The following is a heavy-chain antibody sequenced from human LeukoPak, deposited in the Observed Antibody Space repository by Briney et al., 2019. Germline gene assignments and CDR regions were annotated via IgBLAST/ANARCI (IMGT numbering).Heavy chain of an antibody. CDR3: ARQSGGSGYDYSSY. CDR2: IYPGSSDT. CDR1: GYSFTNYW. D-gene: IGHD5-12*01. J-gene: IGHJ4*02. Sequence: RRGESLKISCKGSGYSFTNYWIGWVRQMPGEGLEWMGVIYPGSSDTRYSPSFQGQVTISADKSISTAYLQWSSLKASDTAMYYCARQSGGSGYDYSSYWGQGTLVTVSS. V-gene: IGHV5-51*01.